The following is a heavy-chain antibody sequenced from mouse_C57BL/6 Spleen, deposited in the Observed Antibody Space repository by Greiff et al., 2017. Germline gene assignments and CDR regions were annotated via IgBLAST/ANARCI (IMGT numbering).Heavy chain of an antibody. V-gene: IGHV1-22*01. CDR3: ARFLLRNYFDY. CDR1: GYTFTDYN. D-gene: IGHD1-1*01. J-gene: IGHJ2*01. Sequence: VQLQQSGPELVKPGASVKMSCKASGYTFTDYNMHWVKQSHGKSLEWIGYINPNNGGTSYNQKFKGKATLTVNQSSSTAYMELRSLTSEDSAVYYCARFLLRNYFDYWGQGTTRTVSS. CDR2: INPNNGGT.